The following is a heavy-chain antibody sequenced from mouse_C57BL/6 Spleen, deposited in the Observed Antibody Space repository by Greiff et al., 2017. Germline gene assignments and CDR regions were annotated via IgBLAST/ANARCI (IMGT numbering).Heavy chain of an antibody. V-gene: IGHV5-16*01. CDR3: AREIYYDYDGAMDY. Sequence: EVKVVESEGGLVQPGSSMKLSCTASGFTFSDYYMAWVRQVPEKGLEWVANINYDGSSTYYLDSLKSRFIISRDNAKNILYLQMSSLKSEDTATYYCAREIYYDYDGAMDYWGQGTSVTVSS. J-gene: IGHJ4*01. CDR2: INYDGSST. D-gene: IGHD2-4*01. CDR1: GFTFSDYY.